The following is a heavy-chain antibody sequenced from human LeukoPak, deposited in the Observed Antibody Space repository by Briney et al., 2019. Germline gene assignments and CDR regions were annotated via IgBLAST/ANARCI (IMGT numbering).Heavy chain of an antibody. J-gene: IGHJ6*03. D-gene: IGHD6-13*01. CDR2: ISSSSSYI. CDR1: GFTFSSYS. V-gene: IGHV3-21*01. CDR3: AREAAGPYYYYYMDV. Sequence: GGSLRLSCAASGFTFSSYSMNWVRQAPGKGLGWVSSISSSSSYIYYADSVKGRFTISRDNAKNSLYLQMNSLRAEDTAVYYCAREAAGPYYYYYMDVWGKGTTVTVSS.